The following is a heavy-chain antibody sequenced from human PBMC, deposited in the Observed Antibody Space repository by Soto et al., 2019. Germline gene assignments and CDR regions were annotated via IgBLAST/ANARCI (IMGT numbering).Heavy chain of an antibody. J-gene: IGHJ4*02. CDR3: AGYCTNGVCSAY. V-gene: IGHV4-39*01. CDR2: IYYSGST. D-gene: IGHD2-8*01. CDR1: GGSISSSSYY. Sequence: QLQLQESGPGLVKPSETLSLTCTVSGGSISSSSYYWGWIRQPPGKGLEWIGSIYYSGSTYYNPSLKSRVTISVDTSKNQFSLKLSSVTAADTAVYYCAGYCTNGVCSAYWGQGTLVTVSS.